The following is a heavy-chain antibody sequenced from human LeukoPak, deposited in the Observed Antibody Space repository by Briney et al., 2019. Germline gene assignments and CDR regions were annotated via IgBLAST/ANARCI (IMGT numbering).Heavy chain of an antibody. D-gene: IGHD2-21*02. CDR3: ARLVVVTADYYYYGMDV. V-gene: IGHV4-39*01. Sequence: SETLSLTCTVSGGSISSSSYYWGWIRQPPGKGLEWIGSIYYSGSTYYNPSLKSRVTISVDTSKNQFSLKLSPVTAADTAVYYCARLVVVTADYYYYGMDVWGQGTTVTVSS. J-gene: IGHJ6*02. CDR2: IYYSGST. CDR1: GGSISSSSYY.